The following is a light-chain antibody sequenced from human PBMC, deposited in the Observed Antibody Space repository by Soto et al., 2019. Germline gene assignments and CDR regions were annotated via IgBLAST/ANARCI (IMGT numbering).Light chain of an antibody. CDR1: SSDVGGYTY. Sequence: QSALPQPASGSGSPGQSITLSCTGTSSDVGGYTYVSWYQQHPGKAPKLMIYDVSNRPSGVSNRCSGSKSGNTASLTISGLQAEDEADYYCSSFTSSTTPVFGGGTKVTV. CDR3: SSFTSSTTPV. V-gene: IGLV2-14*01. CDR2: DVS. J-gene: IGLJ2*01.